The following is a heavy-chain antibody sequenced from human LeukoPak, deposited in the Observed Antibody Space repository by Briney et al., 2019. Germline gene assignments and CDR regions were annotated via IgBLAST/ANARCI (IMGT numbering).Heavy chain of an antibody. J-gene: IGHJ4*02. CDR1: GFTFSSYS. V-gene: IGHV3-48*01. CDR2: ISSSSSTI. CDR3: ARDRWGFDY. Sequence: PGGSLRLSCAASGFTFSSYSMSWVRQAPGKGLEWVSYISSSSSTIYYADSVKGRFTISRDNAKNSLYLQMNSLRAEDTAVYYCARDRWGFDYWGQGTLVTVSS. D-gene: IGHD5-24*01.